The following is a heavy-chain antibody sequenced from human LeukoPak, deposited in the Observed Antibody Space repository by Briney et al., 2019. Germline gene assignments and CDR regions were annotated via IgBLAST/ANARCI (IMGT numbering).Heavy chain of an antibody. CDR3: ARGRYRWIGAAAAYMDV. CDR1: GGSFSGYY. J-gene: IGHJ6*03. CDR2: IYYSGST. V-gene: IGHV4-34*01. D-gene: IGHD6-13*01. Sequence: SETLSLTCAVYGGSFSGYYWSWIRQPPGKGLEWIGSIYYSGSTYYNPSLKSRVTISVDTSKNQFSLKLSSVTAADTAVYYCARGRYRWIGAAAAYMDVWGKGTTVTVSS.